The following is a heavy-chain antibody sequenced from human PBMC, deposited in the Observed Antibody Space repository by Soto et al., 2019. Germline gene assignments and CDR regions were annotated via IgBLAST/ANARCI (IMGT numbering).Heavy chain of an antibody. CDR3: ARGLGYCSSTSCYVGVPWYYYYYMDV. CDR2: IYYSGRT. J-gene: IGHJ6*03. Sequence: QVQLQESGPGLVKPSETLSLTCTVSGGSISSYYWSWIRQPPGKGLEWIGYIYYSGRTNYNPSLKSRVTISVDTSKNQFSLKLSSVTAADTAVYCCARGLGYCSSTSCYVGVPWYYYYYMDVWGKGTTVTVSS. CDR1: GGSISSYY. V-gene: IGHV4-59*01. D-gene: IGHD2-2*01.